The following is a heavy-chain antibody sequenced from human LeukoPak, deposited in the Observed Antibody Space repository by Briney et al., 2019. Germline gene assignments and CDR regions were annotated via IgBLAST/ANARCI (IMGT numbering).Heavy chain of an antibody. J-gene: IGHJ6*03. D-gene: IGHD3-3*01. Sequence: STNYNPSLKSRVTISVDTSKNQFSLKLSSVTAEDTAVYYCARGRTGTIFGVVIPVYYYMDVWGKGTTVTVSS. V-gene: IGHV4-59*09. CDR3: ARGRTGTIFGVVIPVYYYMDV. CDR2: ST.